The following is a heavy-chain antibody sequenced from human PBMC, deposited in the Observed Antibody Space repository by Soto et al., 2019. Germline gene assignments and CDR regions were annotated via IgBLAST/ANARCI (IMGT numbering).Heavy chain of an antibody. V-gene: IGHV3-48*02. Sequence: GGLRLFRAAPGLPLRRHNLKSGPQGAGKGLEWVSYISSSSSTIYYADSVKGRFTISRDNAKNSLYLQMNSLRDEDTAVYYCARDYSSGWTGSFDYWGQGTLVTVPS. J-gene: IGHJ4*02. D-gene: IGHD6-19*01. CDR3: ARDYSSGWTGSFDY. CDR2: ISSSSSTI. CDR1: GLPLRRHN.